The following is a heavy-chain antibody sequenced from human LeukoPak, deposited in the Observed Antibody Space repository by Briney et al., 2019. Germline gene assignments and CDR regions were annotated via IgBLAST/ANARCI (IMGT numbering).Heavy chain of an antibody. CDR3: AREYSSGWYSGWFDP. CDR1: GDTLTELS. Sequence: ASVKVSCKVSGDTLTELSTNWVRQAPGKGLEWMGGFHPEHGEPIYAQKFQGRVTMTEDTSTETAYMELSSLRSEDTAVYYCAREYSSGWYSGWFDPWGQGTLVTVSS. D-gene: IGHD6-19*01. J-gene: IGHJ5*02. CDR2: FHPEHGEP. V-gene: IGHV1-24*01.